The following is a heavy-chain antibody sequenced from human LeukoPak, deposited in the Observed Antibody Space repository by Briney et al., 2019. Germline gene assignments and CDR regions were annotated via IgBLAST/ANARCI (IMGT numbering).Heavy chain of an antibody. CDR1: GGSISSGGYY. D-gene: IGHD6-13*01. CDR3: ARSGRGDSSLSYYFDY. CDR2: IYYSGST. V-gene: IGHV4-31*03. Sequence: SETLSLTCTVSGGSISSGGYYWSWIRQHPGKGLEWIGYIYYSGSTYYNPSLKSRVTISVDTSKNQFSQKLSSVTAADTAVYYCARSGRGDSSLSYYFDYWGQGTLVTVSS. J-gene: IGHJ4*02.